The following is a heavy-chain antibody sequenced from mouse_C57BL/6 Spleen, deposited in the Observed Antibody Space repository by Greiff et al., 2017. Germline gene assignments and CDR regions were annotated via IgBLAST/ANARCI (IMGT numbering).Heavy chain of an antibody. CDR3: ARDYRGDY. CDR2: ISYDGSN. Sequence: ESGPGLVKPSQSLSLTCSVTGYSITSGYYWNWIRQFPGNKLEWMGYISYDGSNNYNPSLKNRISITRDTSKNQFFLKLKSVTTEDTATYSCARDYRGDYWGQGTSVTVSS. J-gene: IGHJ4*01. V-gene: IGHV3-6*01. D-gene: IGHD2-14*01. CDR1: GYSITSGYY.